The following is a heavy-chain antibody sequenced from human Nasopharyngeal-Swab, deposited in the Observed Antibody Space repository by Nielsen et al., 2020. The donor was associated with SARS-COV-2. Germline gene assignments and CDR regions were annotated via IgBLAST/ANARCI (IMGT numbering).Heavy chain of an antibody. V-gene: IGHV4-61*01. CDR3: ARDYGGNSGFDY. CDR2: IHYDGSA. Sequence: SETLSLTCSVYGDSVSNDIFYWSWIRQPPGKGLDWLGYIHYDGSANYNPSLKSRVSMSVDTSRNQFSLKVTSVTAADTAVFYCARDYGGNSGFDYWGQGILVTVSS. CDR1: GDSVSNDIFY. D-gene: IGHD4-23*01. J-gene: IGHJ4*02.